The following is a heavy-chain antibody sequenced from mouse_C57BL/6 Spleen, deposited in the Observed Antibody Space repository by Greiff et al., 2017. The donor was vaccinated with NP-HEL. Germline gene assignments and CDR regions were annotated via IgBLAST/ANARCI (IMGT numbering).Heavy chain of an antibody. V-gene: IGHV1-72*01. J-gene: IGHJ4*01. Sequence: VKLQQPGAELVKPGASVKLSCKASGYTFTSYWMHWVKQRPGRGLEWIGRIDPNSGGTKYNEKFKSKATLTVDKPSSTAYMQLSSLTSEDSAVYYCARGDSTLYYYAMDYWGQGTSVTVSS. CDR1: GYTFTSYW. D-gene: IGHD5-1*01. CDR2: IDPNSGGT. CDR3: ARGDSTLYYYAMDY.